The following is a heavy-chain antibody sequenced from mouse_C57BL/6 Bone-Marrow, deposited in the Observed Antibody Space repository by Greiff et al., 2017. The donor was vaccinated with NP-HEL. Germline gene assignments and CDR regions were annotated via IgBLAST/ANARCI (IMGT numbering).Heavy chain of an antibody. J-gene: IGHJ4*01. Sequence: QVHVKQPGAELVKPGASVKLSCKASGYTFTSYWMHWVKQRPGQGLEWIGMIHPNSGSTNYNEKFKSKATLTVDKSSSTAYMQLSSLTSEDSAVYYCARGSTGIYYYAMDYWGQGTSVTVSS. CDR3: ARGSTGIYYYAMDY. CDR1: GYTFTSYW. D-gene: IGHD5-1*01. V-gene: IGHV1-64*01. CDR2: IHPNSGST.